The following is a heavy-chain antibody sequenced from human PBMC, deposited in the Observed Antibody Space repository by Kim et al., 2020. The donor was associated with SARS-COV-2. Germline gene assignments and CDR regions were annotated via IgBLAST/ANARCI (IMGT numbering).Heavy chain of an antibody. J-gene: IGHJ4*02. CDR1: GFTFSSYG. CDR3: AKDLNIVVVPAAILDY. D-gene: IGHD2-2*01. Sequence: GGSLRLSCAASGFTFSSYGMHWVRQAPGKGLEWVAVISYDGSNKYYADSVKGRFTISRDNSKNTLYLQMNSLRAEDTAVYYCAKDLNIVVVPAAILDYWGQGTLVTVSS. CDR2: ISYDGSNK. V-gene: IGHV3-30*18.